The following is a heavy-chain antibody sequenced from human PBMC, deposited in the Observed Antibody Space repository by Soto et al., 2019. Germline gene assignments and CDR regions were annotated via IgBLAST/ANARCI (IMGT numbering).Heavy chain of an antibody. V-gene: IGHV4-34*01. CDR2: INHSGST. D-gene: IGHD3-22*01. Sequence: SETLSLTCAVYGGSFSGYYWSWIRQPPGKGLEWIGEINHSGSTNYNPSLKSRVTISVDTSKSQFSLKLSSVTAADTAVYYCARVGYSFDYWGQGTLVTVSS. CDR3: ARVGYSFDY. CDR1: GGSFSGYY. J-gene: IGHJ4*02.